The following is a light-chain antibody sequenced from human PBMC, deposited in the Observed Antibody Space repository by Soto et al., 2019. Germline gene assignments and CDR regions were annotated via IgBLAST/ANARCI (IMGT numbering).Light chain of an antibody. CDR1: QSVSSDH. CDR3: QHYGDSAGT. V-gene: IGKV3-20*01. J-gene: IGKJ2*01. Sequence: DTVLTQSPGTLSLSPGDRATLSCRASQSVSSDHLAWYQQQAGPAPRLLIFATSIRATGTADRFSGSGSGTDFTLSISRLEPEDFAVYYCQHYGDSAGTFGQGTKLEI. CDR2: ATS.